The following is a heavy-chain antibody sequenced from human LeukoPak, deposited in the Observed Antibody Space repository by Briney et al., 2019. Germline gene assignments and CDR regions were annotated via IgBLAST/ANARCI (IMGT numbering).Heavy chain of an antibody. D-gene: IGHD3-10*01. V-gene: IGHV3-23*01. Sequence: GGSLRLSCVASGFTFTDYAMTWVRQPPGRCLEWVSTITTTVGDTHYADSVKGRFTVSRDDSKGTLFLQMNSLRAEDTGVYYCAKRPYGSGGGHFDHWGQGTLAIVSS. CDR3: AKRPYGSGGGHFDH. CDR2: ITTTVGDT. J-gene: IGHJ4*02. CDR1: GFTFTDYA.